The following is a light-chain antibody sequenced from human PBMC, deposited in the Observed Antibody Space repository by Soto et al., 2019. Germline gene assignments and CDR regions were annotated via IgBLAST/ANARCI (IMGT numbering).Light chain of an antibody. CDR3: QQTNPFLALT. CDR2: SSS. V-gene: IGKV1-12*01. Sequence: DIQMTQSPSSVSASVGDRVTITCRASQGISTWLAWYQQQPGKAPKLLISSSSSLQSGVPSRFSGGGSGTHFTLIISSLQPEDSATYYCQQTNPFLALTFGGGTKVEIK. CDR1: QGISTW. J-gene: IGKJ4*01.